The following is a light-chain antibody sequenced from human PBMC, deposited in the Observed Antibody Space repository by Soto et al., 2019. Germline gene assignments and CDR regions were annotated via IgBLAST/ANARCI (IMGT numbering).Light chain of an antibody. Sequence: AIQLTQSPSSLSASVGDRVSITCRASQGISSALAWYQHKPGKAPKILIYDASSLQSGVPSRFSGSESGTECTLSLSSRQPEDFATYYCLRLKTYPSTFGQGKRLEIK. CDR3: LRLKTYPST. V-gene: IGKV1-13*02. CDR1: QGISSA. J-gene: IGKJ5*01. CDR2: DAS.